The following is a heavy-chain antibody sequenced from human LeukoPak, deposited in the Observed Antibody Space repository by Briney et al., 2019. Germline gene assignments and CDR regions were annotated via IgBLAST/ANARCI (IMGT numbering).Heavy chain of an antibody. CDR1: GYTFTNYA. J-gene: IGHJ6*03. D-gene: IGHD6-13*01. CDR3: ARGWYGQYYYYMDV. Sequence: ASVKVSCKASGYTFTNYAMHWVRQAPGQRLEWMGWINTGNGNTKYSQEFQGRVTITRDTSANTAYMELSSLRSEDTAVYYCARGWYGQYYYYMDVWGKGTTVTISS. V-gene: IGHV1-3*03. CDR2: INTGNGNT.